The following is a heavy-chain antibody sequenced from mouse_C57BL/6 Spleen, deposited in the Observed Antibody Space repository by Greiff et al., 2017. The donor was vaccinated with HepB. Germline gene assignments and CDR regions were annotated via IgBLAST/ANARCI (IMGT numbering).Heavy chain of an antibody. V-gene: IGHV1-82*01. J-gene: IGHJ1*03. D-gene: IGHD1-1*01. CDR1: GYAFSSSW. CDR3: ARAGYCGSEYFDV. CDR2: IYPGDGGT. Sequence: QVHLKQSGPELVKPGASVKISCKASGYAFSSSWMNWVKQRPGKGLEWLGRIYPGDGGTNYNGKFKGKATLTADKSSSTAYMQLSSPTSEDSAVYCCARAGYCGSEYFDVWGTGTTVTVSS.